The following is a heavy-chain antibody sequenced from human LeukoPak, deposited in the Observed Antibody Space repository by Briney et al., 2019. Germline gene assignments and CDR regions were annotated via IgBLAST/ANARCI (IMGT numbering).Heavy chain of an antibody. V-gene: IGHV4-39*07. CDR2: IYYSGST. Sequence: SETLSLTCTVSGGSISSYYWGWIRQPPGKGLEWIGSIYYSGSTYYNPSLKSRVTISVDTSKNQFSLKLSSVTAADTAVYYCAREGMIVAVDYWGQGTLVTVSS. J-gene: IGHJ4*02. D-gene: IGHD3-22*01. CDR3: AREGMIVAVDY. CDR1: GGSISSYY.